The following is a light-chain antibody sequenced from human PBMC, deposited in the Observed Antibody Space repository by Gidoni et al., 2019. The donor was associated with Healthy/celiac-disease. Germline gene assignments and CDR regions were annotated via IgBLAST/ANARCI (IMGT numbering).Light chain of an antibody. J-gene: IGKJ3*01. CDR1: QSVSSN. CDR2: GAS. CDR3: QQYNNWPRIT. Sequence: EIVMTQSPATLSVSPGERATLSCRASQSVSSNLAWYQQQPGQAPRLLIYGASTRATGIPARFSGSGSGTEFTLTISSLQSEDCAVYYCQQYNNWPRITFGPGTKVDIK. V-gene: IGKV3-15*01.